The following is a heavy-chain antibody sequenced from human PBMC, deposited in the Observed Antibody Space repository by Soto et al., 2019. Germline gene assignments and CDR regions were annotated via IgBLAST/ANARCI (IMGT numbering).Heavy chain of an antibody. CDR2: IIPIFGTA. CDR1: GGTFSSYA. CDR3: AWIGYDSSGRIYYFDY. D-gene: IGHD3-22*01. J-gene: IGHJ4*02. Sequence: SVKVSCKASGGTFSSYAISWLRQAPGQGLEWMGGIIPIFGTANYAQKFQGRVTITADESTSTADMDVSSLRSDDTAVYYCAWIGYDSSGRIYYFDYWGQGTLVTVSS. V-gene: IGHV1-69*13.